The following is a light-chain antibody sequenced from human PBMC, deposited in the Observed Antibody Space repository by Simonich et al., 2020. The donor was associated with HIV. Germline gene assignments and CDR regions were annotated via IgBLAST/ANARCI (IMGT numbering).Light chain of an antibody. V-gene: IGKV4-1*01. Sequence: DIVMTQSPASLAVSLGERATINCKSSQGVLYSSNNKNYLAWYQQKPGQPPKLLIYWAATRESGVPDRFSGSGSGTDFTLTISSLQAEDVAVYYCQQYYSTPTFGQGTKVEIK. CDR2: WAA. CDR3: QQYYSTPT. CDR1: QGVLYSSNNKNY. J-gene: IGKJ1*01.